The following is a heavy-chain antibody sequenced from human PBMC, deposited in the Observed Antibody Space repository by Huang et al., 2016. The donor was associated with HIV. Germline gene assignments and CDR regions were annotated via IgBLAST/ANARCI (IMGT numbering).Heavy chain of an antibody. D-gene: IGHD3-10*01. Sequence: QLLLQESGPGLVKPSEALALTCAVSGGSIRSSDYHWGWIRQPPGKGLEWIGSIYYKGSTNHSPSLKSRATIAVDTSKNLFFLNLTSMTAADTAVYYCARHREGPVAYYSGWGSHLNYMDVWGRGRTVVVSS. J-gene: IGHJ6*03. V-gene: IGHV4-39*01. CDR2: IYYKGST. CDR1: GGSIRSSDYH. CDR3: ARHREGPVAYYSGWGSHLNYMDV.